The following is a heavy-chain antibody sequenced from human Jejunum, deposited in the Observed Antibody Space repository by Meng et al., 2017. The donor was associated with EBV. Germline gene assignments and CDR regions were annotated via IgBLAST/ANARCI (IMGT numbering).Heavy chain of an antibody. CDR3: VRDLPVGWFTDY. Sequence: EVAIGGAGGGLVQPGGSLRLSREDSGFTFSDFWMHWVRQGPRKGLEWVSRINPDGSSTSYADSVRGRFTISRENAKNTLYLQMNSLRAEDTAVYYCVRDLPVGWFTDYWGQGNLVTVSS. V-gene: IGHV3-74*01. CDR2: INPDGSST. CDR1: GFTFSDFW. D-gene: IGHD6-19*01. J-gene: IGHJ4*02.